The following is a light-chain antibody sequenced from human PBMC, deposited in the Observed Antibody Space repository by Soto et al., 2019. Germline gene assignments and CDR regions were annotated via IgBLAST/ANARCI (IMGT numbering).Light chain of an antibody. CDR1: RTISSW. Sequence: DIQMTQSPSTLSGSVGDRVTITCRASRTISSWLAWYQQKPGKAPTTLIYKASTLKSGVPSRCSGSGAGTEFTLTISSLQPDDFATYYCQQYKSYSEAFGQGTKV. CDR3: QQYKSYSEA. CDR2: KAS. J-gene: IGKJ1*01. V-gene: IGKV1-5*03.